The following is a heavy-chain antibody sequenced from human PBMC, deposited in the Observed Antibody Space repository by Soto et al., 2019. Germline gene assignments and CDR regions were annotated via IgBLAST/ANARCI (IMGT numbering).Heavy chain of an antibody. D-gene: IGHD5-12*01. Sequence: EVQLLESGGGLVQPGGSLRLSCAASGFTFSSYAMSWVRQAPGKGLEWVSAISGSGGSTYYADSVKGRFTISRDNSKNTLNLQMNSLRGEDTAVYYCAKEGRLVATIGYFDYWGQGTLVTVPS. CDR1: GFTFSSYA. J-gene: IGHJ4*02. V-gene: IGHV3-23*01. CDR3: AKEGRLVATIGYFDY. CDR2: ISGSGGST.